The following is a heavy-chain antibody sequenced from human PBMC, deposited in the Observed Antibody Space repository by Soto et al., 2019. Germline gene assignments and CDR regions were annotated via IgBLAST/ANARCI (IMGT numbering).Heavy chain of an antibody. J-gene: IGHJ3*02. CDR2: IIPIFGTA. D-gene: IGHD3-22*01. V-gene: IGHV1-69*01. CDR3: AREARWYYDSSGYPSGAFDI. CDR1: GGTFSSYA. Sequence: QVQLVQSGAEVKKPGSSVKVSCKASGGTFSSYAISWVRQAPGQGLEWMGGIIPIFGTANYAQKFQGRVTITADESTSTAYMELSSLRSEDTAVYYCAREARWYYDSSGYPSGAFDIWGQGTMVTVSS.